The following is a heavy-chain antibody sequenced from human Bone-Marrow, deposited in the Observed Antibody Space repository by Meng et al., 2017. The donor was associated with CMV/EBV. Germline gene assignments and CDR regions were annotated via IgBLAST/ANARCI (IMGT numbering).Heavy chain of an antibody. Sequence: GESLKISCAASGFTFSSYWMHWVRQAPGKGLVWVSRINSDGSSTSYADSVKGRFTISRDNAKNTLYLQMNSLRAEDTAVYYCARAGGGYSYGNPPDFVDYWGQGNLVPVSS. CDR3: ARAGGGYSYGNPPDFVDY. J-gene: IGHJ4*02. CDR1: GFTFSSYW. V-gene: IGHV3-74*01. CDR2: INSDGSST. D-gene: IGHD5-18*01.